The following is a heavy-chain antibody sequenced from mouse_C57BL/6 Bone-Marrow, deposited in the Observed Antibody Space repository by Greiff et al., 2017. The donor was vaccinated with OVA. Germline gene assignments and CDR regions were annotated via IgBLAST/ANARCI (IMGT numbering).Heavy chain of an antibody. CDR1: GFNFTDDY. Sequence: VQLQQSGAELVRPGASVKLSCTASGFNFTDDYMHWVKQRPEQGLEWIGWIDPENGDTAYASKFQGKATITADTSSNTAYLQLSSLTSEDTAVYYCTPTGSNYWYFDVGGTGTAVTVSS. CDR2: IDPENGDT. V-gene: IGHV14-4*01. CDR3: TPTGSNYWYFDV. D-gene: IGHD2-5*01. J-gene: IGHJ1*03.